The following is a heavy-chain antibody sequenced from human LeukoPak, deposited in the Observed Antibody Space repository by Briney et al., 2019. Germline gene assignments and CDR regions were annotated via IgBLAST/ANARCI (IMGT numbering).Heavy chain of an antibody. CDR2: ISYDGSNK. Sequence: PGGSLRLSCAASGFTFSNYGMSWVRQAPGKGLEWVAVISYDGSNKYYADSVKGRFTISRDNSKNTLYLQMNSLRAEDTAVYYCARVAEYYYGSGSYYRADYWGQGTLVTVSS. V-gene: IGHV3-30*03. CDR1: GFTFSNYG. D-gene: IGHD3-10*01. CDR3: ARVAEYYYGSGSYYRADY. J-gene: IGHJ4*02.